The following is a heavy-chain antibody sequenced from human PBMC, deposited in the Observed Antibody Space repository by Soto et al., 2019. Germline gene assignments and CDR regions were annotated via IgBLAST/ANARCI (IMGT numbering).Heavy chain of an antibody. Sequence: GASVKVSCKASGYTFTGYLMHWVRQAPGQGLEWMGWINTNNGGTNSAQKFQGRVTMTMDTSINTAYMEMSSLRSDDTAIYSCARGSEVVVGATYWGQGPLVTV. J-gene: IGHJ4*02. CDR3: ARGSEVVVGATY. V-gene: IGHV1-2*02. CDR1: GYTFTGYL. D-gene: IGHD2-15*01. CDR2: INTNNGGT.